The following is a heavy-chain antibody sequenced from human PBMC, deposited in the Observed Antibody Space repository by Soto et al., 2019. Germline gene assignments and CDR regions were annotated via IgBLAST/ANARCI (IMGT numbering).Heavy chain of an antibody. CDR1: GYTFTSYY. D-gene: IGHD3-22*01. CDR3: PREGGSSGYYKETFDY. V-gene: IGHV1-46*01. Sequence: ASVKVSCKASGYTFTSYYMHWVRQAPGLGLEWMGIINPSGGSTSYAQKFQGRVTMTRDTSTSTVYMELSSLRSEDTAVYYCPREGGSSGYYKETFDYWGQGTLVTVSS. J-gene: IGHJ4*02. CDR2: INPSGGST.